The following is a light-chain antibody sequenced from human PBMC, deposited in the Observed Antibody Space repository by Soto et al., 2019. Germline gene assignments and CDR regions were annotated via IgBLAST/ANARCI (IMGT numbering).Light chain of an antibody. CDR1: NIASKN. CDR2: RDN. J-gene: IGLJ2*01. V-gene: IGLV3-9*01. Sequence: SSELTQPLSVSVALGQTARITCGGNNIASKNVHWYQQRPGQAPILVIYRDNNRPSGIPERFSGSNSGNTATLTINGAQAGDEADYFCQVWDSSTVFGGGTQLTVL. CDR3: QVWDSSTV.